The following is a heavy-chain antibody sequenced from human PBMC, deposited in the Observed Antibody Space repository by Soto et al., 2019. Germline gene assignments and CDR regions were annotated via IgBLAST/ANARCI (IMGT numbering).Heavy chain of an antibody. J-gene: IGHJ5*02. Sequence: QVQLQESGPGLVKPSETLSLTCTVSGGSISSYYWSWIRQPPGKGLEWIGYIYYSGSTNYNPSLKSRVTISVDTSKIQFSLKLSSVTAADTAVYYCARLPVRWAYSSWFDPWGQGTLVTVSS. CDR1: GGSISSYY. CDR2: IYYSGST. V-gene: IGHV4-59*01. D-gene: IGHD6-13*01. CDR3: ARLPVRWAYSSWFDP.